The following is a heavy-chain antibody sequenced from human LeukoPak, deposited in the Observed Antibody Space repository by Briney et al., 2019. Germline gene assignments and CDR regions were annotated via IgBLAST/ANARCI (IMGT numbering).Heavy chain of an antibody. CDR1: GFTFTSYW. V-gene: IGHV3-7*04. CDR2: INEDGSEK. J-gene: IGHJ4*02. Sequence: GGSLRLSCVASGFTFTSYWMGWVRQTPGKGLECVAHINEDGSEKYYVDSVKGRFTISRDNAKNSLYLQMNSLRVEDTAIYYCARAARTTRTFGYWGQGALVTVSS. CDR3: ARAARTTRTFGY. D-gene: IGHD1-7*01.